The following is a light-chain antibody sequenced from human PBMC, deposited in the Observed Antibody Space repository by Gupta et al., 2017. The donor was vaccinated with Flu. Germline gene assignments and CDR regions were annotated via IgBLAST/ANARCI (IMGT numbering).Light chain of an antibody. J-gene: IGKJ1*01. Sequence: EIVMTQSPATLSVSPGERATLSCRASQSVTSNLAWYQQKPGQAPRLLIYGASTRATSIPARFSGSGCGTEFTLTIISLQSEDFALYYCQHYYNCPPRTFGQGTKVDIK. CDR2: GAS. CDR3: QHYYNCPPRT. CDR1: QSVTSN. V-gene: IGKV3-15*01.